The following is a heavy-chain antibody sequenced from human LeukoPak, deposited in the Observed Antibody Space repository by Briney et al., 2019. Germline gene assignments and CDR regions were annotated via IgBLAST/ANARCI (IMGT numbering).Heavy chain of an antibody. CDR1: GYTVTSYG. D-gene: IGHD6-13*01. CDR3: AREQVSSSWYHYYYYMDV. V-gene: IGHV1-18*01. CDR2: ISAYNGNT. J-gene: IGHJ6*03. Sequence: ASVKVSCKASGYTVTSYGISWVRQAPGQGLEWMGWISAYNGNTNYAQKLQGRVTMTTDTSTSTAYMELRSLRSDDTAVYYCAREQVSSSWYHYYYYMDVWGKGTTVTVSS.